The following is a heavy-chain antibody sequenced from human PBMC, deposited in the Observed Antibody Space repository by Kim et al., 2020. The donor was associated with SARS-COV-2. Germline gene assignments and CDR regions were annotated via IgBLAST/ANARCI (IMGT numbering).Heavy chain of an antibody. Sequence: SCADSVKGRFTISRDNAKNTLYLQMNSLRAEDTAVYYCVRDLQGPDYWGQGALVTVSS. J-gene: IGHJ4*02. D-gene: IGHD1-1*01. V-gene: IGHV3-74*01. CDR3: VRDLQGPDY.